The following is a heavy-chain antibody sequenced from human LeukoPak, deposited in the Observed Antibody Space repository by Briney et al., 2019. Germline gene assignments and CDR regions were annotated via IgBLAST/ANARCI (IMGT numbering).Heavy chain of an antibody. CDR1: GGSISSYY. CDR2: VYYSGST. J-gene: IGHJ4*02. Sequence: PSETLSLTCSVSGGSISSYYWSWARQPPGKGLDWIGYVYYSGSTSYNPSLRGRVTISIDTSKNQFSLKLNSVTAADTAVYYCAGGSAGVGSINYWGQGSLVTVSS. CDR3: AGGSAGVGSINY. V-gene: IGHV4-59*01. D-gene: IGHD1-26*01.